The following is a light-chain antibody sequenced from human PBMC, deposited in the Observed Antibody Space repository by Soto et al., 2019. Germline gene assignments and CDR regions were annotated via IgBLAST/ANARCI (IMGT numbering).Light chain of an antibody. Sequence: QSVLTQPPSASGSPGQSVTISCTGTSSDVGGYNYVSWYQQHPGKAPKLMIYEVSKRPSGVPDRFSGSKSGNTASLTVSGLQAEDEADYYCSSYAGTNQFYVFGTGTKVTVL. CDR2: EVS. J-gene: IGLJ1*01. V-gene: IGLV2-8*01. CDR1: SSDVGGYNY. CDR3: SSYAGTNQFYV.